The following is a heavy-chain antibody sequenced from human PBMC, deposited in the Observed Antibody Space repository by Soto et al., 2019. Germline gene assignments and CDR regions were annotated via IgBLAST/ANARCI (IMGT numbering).Heavy chain of an antibody. V-gene: IGHV3-30-3*01. Sequence: GGSLRLSCAASGFTFSSYAMHWVRQAPGKGLEWVAVISYDGSNKYYADSVKGRFTISRDNSKNTLYLQMNSLRAEDTAVYYCARERGITWNHDAFDIWAQGTMVTVSS. CDR1: GFTFSSYA. J-gene: IGHJ3*02. D-gene: IGHD3-16*01. CDR2: ISYDGSNK. CDR3: ARERGITWNHDAFDI.